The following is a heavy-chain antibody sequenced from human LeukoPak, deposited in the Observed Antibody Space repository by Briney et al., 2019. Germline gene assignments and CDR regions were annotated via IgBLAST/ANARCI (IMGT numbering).Heavy chain of an antibody. Sequence: ASVNVSCKASGYTFTGYYMHWVRQAPGQGLEWMGWINPNSGSTNYAQKFQGRVTMTRDTSISTAYMELSRLRSDDTAVYYCARDLQLYDFWSGSRKGANWFDPWGQGTLVTVSS. J-gene: IGHJ5*02. CDR3: ARDLQLYDFWSGSRKGANWFDP. CDR2: INPNSGST. CDR1: GYTFTGYY. V-gene: IGHV1-2*02. D-gene: IGHD3-3*01.